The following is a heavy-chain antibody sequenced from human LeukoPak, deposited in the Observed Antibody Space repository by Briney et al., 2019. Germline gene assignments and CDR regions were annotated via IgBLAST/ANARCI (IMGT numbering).Heavy chain of an antibody. CDR2: INHSGST. V-gene: IGHV4-34*01. J-gene: IGHJ6*02. CDR1: GGSFSGYY. Sequence: SETLSLTCAVYGGSFSGYYWSWIRQPPGKGLEWIGEINHSGSTNYNPSLKSRVTISVDTSKNQFSLKLSSVTAADTAVYYCAREGRDYHYYYGMDVWAKGPRSPSP. CDR3: AREGRDYHYYYGMDV.